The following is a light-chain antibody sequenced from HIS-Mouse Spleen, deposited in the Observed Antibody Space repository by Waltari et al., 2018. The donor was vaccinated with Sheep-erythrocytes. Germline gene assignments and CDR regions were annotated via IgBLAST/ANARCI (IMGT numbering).Light chain of an antibody. CDR1: SSDVGCYNY. Sequence: QSALTQPRSVPGSPGQSVTIPCTGTSSDVGCYNYVPWYQQHPGKAPKLMIYDVSKRPSGVPDRFSGSKSGNTASLTISGLQAEDEADYYCCSYAGSYNHVFATGTKVTVL. V-gene: IGLV2-11*01. J-gene: IGLJ1*01. CDR3: CSYAGSYNHV. CDR2: DVS.